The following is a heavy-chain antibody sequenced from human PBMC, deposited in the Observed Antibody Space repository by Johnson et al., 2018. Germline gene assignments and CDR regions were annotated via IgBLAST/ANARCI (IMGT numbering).Heavy chain of an antibody. CDR1: GFTFSSYS. CDR2: IGTSAGST. CDR3: AKAGMPATDIRAFDI. D-gene: IGHD6-13*01. V-gene: IGHV3-23*04. Sequence: VQLVQSGGGLVEPGGSLRLSCVASGFTFSSYSMNWVRQAPGKGLEWVSAIGTSAGSTYYADSVKGRFTISRDNSKNTVYLQLTSLRDDDTAVYYCAKAGMPATDIRAFDIWGLGTMVTVSS. J-gene: IGHJ3*02.